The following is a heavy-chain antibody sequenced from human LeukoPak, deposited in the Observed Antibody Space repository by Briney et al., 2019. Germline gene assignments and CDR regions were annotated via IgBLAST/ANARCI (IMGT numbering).Heavy chain of an antibody. V-gene: IGHV4-4*07. CDR3: ARAMVRGIVGWAPFELSNWFDP. D-gene: IGHD3-10*01. CDR1: GGSISSYY. CDR2: IHTTGRT. J-gene: IGHJ5*02. Sequence: SETLSLTCTASGGSISSYYWSWIRLPAGKGLEWIGRIHTTGRTKYNPSLKSRVTMSVDTSKNQFSLKLNSVTAADTAVYYCARAMVRGIVGWAPFELSNWFDPWGQGALVTVSS.